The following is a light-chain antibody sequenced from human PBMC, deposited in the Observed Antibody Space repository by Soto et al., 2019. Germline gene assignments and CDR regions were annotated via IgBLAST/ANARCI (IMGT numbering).Light chain of an antibody. CDR2: AAS. V-gene: IGKV1-39*01. J-gene: IGKJ1*01. CDR1: QSISSY. Sequence: DIQMTQSPSSLCAYVGDRVTITCRASQSISSYLNWYQQKPGKAPKLLIYAASSLQSGVPSRFSGSGSGTDFTLTISSLQPEDFATYYCQQSYSTPKTFGQGTKVDIK. CDR3: QQSYSTPKT.